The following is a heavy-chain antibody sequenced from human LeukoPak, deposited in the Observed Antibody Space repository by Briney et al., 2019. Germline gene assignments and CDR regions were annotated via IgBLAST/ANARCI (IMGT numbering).Heavy chain of an antibody. D-gene: IGHD2-15*01. CDR2: INPNSGGT. Sequence: GASVKVSCKASGYTFTGYYMHWVRQAPGQGLEWMGWINPNSGGTNYAQKFQGRVTMTRDTSISTAYMELSRLRSDDTAVYYCARDSCSGGCCYSNYWGQGTQVTVSS. V-gene: IGHV1-2*02. CDR1: GYTFTGYY. CDR3: ARDSCSGGCCYSNY. J-gene: IGHJ4*02.